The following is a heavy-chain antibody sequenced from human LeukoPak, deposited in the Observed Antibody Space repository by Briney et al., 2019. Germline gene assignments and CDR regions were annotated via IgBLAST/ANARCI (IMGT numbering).Heavy chain of an antibody. CDR2: FDPEDGET. CDR1: GYTLTELS. J-gene: IGHJ4*02. Sequence: ASVKVSCKVSGYTLTELSMHWVRQAPGKGLEWMGGFDPEDGETIYAQKFQGRVTTTEDTSTDTAYMELSSLRSEDTAVYYCATGLFQVSPDYWGQGTLVTVSS. D-gene: IGHD1-14*01. V-gene: IGHV1-24*01. CDR3: ATGLFQVSPDY.